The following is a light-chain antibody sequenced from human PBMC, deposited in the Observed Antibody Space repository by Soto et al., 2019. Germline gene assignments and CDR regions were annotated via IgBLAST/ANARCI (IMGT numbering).Light chain of an antibody. V-gene: IGLV2-14*01. CDR1: SSDVGGYNY. Sequence: QSALTQPASVSGSPGQSITISCTGTSSDVGGYNYVSWYQHHPGKAPKLIISGVSNRPSGVSNRFSGSKSDNTASLTISGLQADDEAEYYCIAYTATRHYVFGTGTKLTVL. CDR2: GVS. CDR3: IAYTATRHYV. J-gene: IGLJ1*01.